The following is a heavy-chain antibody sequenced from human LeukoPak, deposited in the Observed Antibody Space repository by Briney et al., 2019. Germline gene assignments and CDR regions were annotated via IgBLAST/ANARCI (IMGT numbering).Heavy chain of an antibody. J-gene: IGHJ5*02. CDR1: GGSFSGYY. CDR3: ARGRWILWFGERGNWFDP. Sequence: SETLSLTCAVYGGSFSGYYWSWLRQPPGKGLEWIGEINHSGSTNYNPSHKSRVTISVDTSKNQFSLKLSSVTAADTAVYYCARGRWILWFGERGNWFDPWGQGTLVTVSS. CDR2: INHSGST. D-gene: IGHD3-10*01. V-gene: IGHV4-34*01.